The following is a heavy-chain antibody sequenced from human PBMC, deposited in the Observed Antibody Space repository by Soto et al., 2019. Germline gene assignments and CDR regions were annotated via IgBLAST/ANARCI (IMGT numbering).Heavy chain of an antibody. V-gene: IGHV4-59*01. CDR1: GGSISSYY. CDR3: ARGLEYCSGGSCYTGYYYYYYMDV. Sequence: VNTSETLSLTCTVSGGSISSYYWSWIRQPPGKGLEWIGYIYYSGSTNYNPSLKSRVTISVDTSKNQFSLKLSSVTAADTAVYYCARGLEYCSGGSCYTGYYYYYYMDVWGKGTTVTVSS. J-gene: IGHJ6*03. CDR2: IYYSGST. D-gene: IGHD2-15*01.